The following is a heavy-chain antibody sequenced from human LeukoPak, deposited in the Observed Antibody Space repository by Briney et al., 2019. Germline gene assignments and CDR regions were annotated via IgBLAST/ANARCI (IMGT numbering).Heavy chain of an antibody. V-gene: IGHV1-18*01. Sequence: GASVKLSCKASGYTFTSYGISWVRQAPGQGLGWMGWIIAYNGNTNYAQKLQGRVTMTTDSSTSTAYMELRSLRSDDTAVYYCARDCSSTSCYLDYWGQGTLVTVSS. CDR2: IIAYNGNT. CDR3: ARDCSSTSCYLDY. D-gene: IGHD2-2*01. J-gene: IGHJ4*02. CDR1: GYTFTSYG.